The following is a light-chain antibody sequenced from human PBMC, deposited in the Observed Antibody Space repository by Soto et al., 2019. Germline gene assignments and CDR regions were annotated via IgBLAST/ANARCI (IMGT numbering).Light chain of an antibody. CDR3: TSDAGSSNV. V-gene: IGLV2-8*01. CDR1: SSDVGGYNY. Sequence: SALPHPRSASGAPGQSVAISCTGTSSDVGGYNYVSWYQQHPGKAPKLMIYEVNKRPSGVADRFSGSKSGNTASLTVSGLRAEDEADYYCTSDAGSSNVFGTGTKVTGL. J-gene: IGLJ1*01. CDR2: EVN.